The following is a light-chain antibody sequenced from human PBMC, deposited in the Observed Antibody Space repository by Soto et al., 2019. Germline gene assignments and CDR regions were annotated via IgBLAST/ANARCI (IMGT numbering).Light chain of an antibody. CDR3: QVWDGSRDHQV. V-gene: IGLV3-21*04. Sequence: SSELTQPPSVSVAPGKTARITCGGNNIGSESVHWYQQKPGQAPVLAIYYDSDRPSGIPERFSGSNSGNTATLTISRVEAGDEADYYCQVWDGSRDHQVFGGGTKVTVL. CDR2: YDS. CDR1: NIGSES. J-gene: IGLJ3*02.